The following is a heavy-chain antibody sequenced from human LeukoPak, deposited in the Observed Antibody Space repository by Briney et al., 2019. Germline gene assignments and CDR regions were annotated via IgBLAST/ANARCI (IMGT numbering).Heavy chain of an antibody. Sequence: ASVKVSCKVSGYTLTELSMHWVRQAPGKGLEWMGGFDPGDGETIYAQKFQGRVTMTEDTSTDTAYMELSSLRSEDTAVYYCATAAPGRYSYGRFDYWGQGTLVTVSS. CDR3: ATAAPGRYSYGRFDY. J-gene: IGHJ4*02. D-gene: IGHD5-18*01. CDR2: FDPGDGET. V-gene: IGHV1-24*01. CDR1: GYTLTELS.